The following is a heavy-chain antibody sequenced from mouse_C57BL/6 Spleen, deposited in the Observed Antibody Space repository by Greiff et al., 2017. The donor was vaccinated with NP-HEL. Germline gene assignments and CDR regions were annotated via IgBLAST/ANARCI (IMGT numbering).Heavy chain of an antibody. CDR1: GFTFSSYT. J-gene: IGHJ3*01. D-gene: IGHD2-4*01. Sequence: EVKLVESGGGLVKPGGSLKLSCAASGFTFSSYTMSWVRQTPEKRLEWVATISGGGGNTYYPDSVKGRFTISRDNAKNTLYLQMSSLRSEDTALYYCARRTEIYYDYDETSGFAYWGQGTLVTVSA. V-gene: IGHV5-9*01. CDR3: ARRTEIYYDYDETSGFAY. CDR2: ISGGGGNT.